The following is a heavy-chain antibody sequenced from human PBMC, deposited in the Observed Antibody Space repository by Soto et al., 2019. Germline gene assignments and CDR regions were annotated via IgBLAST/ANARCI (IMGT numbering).Heavy chain of an antibody. V-gene: IGHV1-2*04. CDR2: INPNSGGT. J-gene: IGHJ6*02. CDR3: ARNYYGSGSYFGEGYYYYYGMDV. CDR1: GYTFTGYY. D-gene: IGHD3-10*01. Sequence: QVQLVQSGAEVTKPGASVKVSCKASGYTFTGYYMHWVRQAPGQGLEWMGWINPNSGGTNYAQKFQGWVTMTRDTSISTAYMELSRLRSDDTAVYYCARNYYGSGSYFGEGYYYYYGMDVWGQGTTVTVSS.